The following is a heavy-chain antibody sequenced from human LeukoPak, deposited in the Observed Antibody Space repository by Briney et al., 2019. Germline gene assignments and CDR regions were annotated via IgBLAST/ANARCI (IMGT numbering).Heavy chain of an antibody. V-gene: IGHV1-2*02. Sequence: GASVKVSCKASGYTLTGYYMHWVRQAPGQGLEWMGWINPNSGGTNYAQKFQGRVTMTRDTSISTAYMELSRLRSDDTAVYYCARESAVVVAANFDYWGQGTLVTVSS. CDR2: INPNSGGT. J-gene: IGHJ4*02. CDR1: GYTLTGYY. CDR3: ARESAVVVAANFDY. D-gene: IGHD2-15*01.